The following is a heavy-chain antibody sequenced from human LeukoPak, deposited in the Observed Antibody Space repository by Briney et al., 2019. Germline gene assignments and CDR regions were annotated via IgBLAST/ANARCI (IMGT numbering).Heavy chain of an antibody. CDR2: IYPGDSDT. CDR3: ARLGYYYDSSGLDY. CDR1: GYNFNIQW. Sequence: GESLKISCKGSGYNFNIQWIGWVRQMPGRGLEWMGTIYPGDSDTRYSPSFQGQVTISADKSISTAYLQWSSLKASDTAMYYCARLGYYYDSSGLDYWGQGTLVTVSS. J-gene: IGHJ4*02. V-gene: IGHV5-51*01. D-gene: IGHD3-22*01.